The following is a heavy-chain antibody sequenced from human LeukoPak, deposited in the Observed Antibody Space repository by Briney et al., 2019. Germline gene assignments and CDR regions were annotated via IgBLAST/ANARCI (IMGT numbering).Heavy chain of an antibody. J-gene: IGHJ5*02. Sequence: GGSLRLSCAASGFTFSSYDMHWVRQATRKGLEWVSAIGTAGDTYYPGSVKGRFTISRENAKNSLYLQMNSLRAGDTAVYYCARGGYCSSTSCLQIYNWFDPWGQGTLVTVSS. CDR1: GFTFSSYD. CDR3: ARGGYCSSTSCLQIYNWFDP. CDR2: IGTAGDT. V-gene: IGHV3-13*01. D-gene: IGHD2-2*03.